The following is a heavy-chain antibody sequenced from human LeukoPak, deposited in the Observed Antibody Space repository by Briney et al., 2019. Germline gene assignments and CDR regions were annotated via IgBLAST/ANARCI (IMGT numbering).Heavy chain of an antibody. CDR3: ARPHCSSTDCHPPEWFDP. Sequence: ASVKVSCKTSGYTFTNYDINWVRQATGQGLEWMGWLNPNSGNTGYAQKFQGRVTMTRNTSISTAYMELSSLRSEDTAVYYCARPHCSSTDCHPPEWFDPWGQGTLVTVSS. D-gene: IGHD2-2*01. CDR2: LNPNSGNT. J-gene: IGHJ5*02. CDR1: GYTFTNYD. V-gene: IGHV1-8*01.